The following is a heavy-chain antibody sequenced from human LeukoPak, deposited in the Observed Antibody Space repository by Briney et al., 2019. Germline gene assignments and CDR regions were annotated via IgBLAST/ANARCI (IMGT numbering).Heavy chain of an antibody. V-gene: IGHV3-9*01. Sequence: GRSLRLSCAASGFTFDDYAMHWVRQAPGKGLEWVSGISWNSGSIGYADSVKGRFTISRDNAKNSLYLQMNSLRAEDTALYYCAKDASITGTTYDYYGMDVWGQGTTVTVSS. J-gene: IGHJ6*02. CDR1: GFTFDDYA. CDR3: AKDASITGTTYDYYGMDV. D-gene: IGHD1-7*01. CDR2: ISWNSGSI.